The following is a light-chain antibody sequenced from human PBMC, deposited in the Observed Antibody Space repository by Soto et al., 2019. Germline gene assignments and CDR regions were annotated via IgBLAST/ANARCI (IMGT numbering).Light chain of an antibody. J-gene: IGKJ4*01. CDR1: QNVSIY. V-gene: IGKV3-11*01. Sequence: ELVLTQSPATLSLSPGERATLSCRASQNVSIYLAWYQQKPGQVPRLLIYDSKNRATGIPSRFSGSGSGTDFTLTISSLEPEEFAVYYCQQRYSWPPLTFGGGTRVDI. CDR3: QQRYSWPPLT. CDR2: DSK.